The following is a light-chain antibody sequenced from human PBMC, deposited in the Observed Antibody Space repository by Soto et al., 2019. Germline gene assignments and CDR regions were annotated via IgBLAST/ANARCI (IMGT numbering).Light chain of an antibody. CDR2: GAS. CDR3: QYCDYLPL. V-gene: IGKV1-33*01. J-gene: IGKJ3*01. Sequence: DIQMTQSPSSLSASVGDRATITCQASHDITNYLNWYQHKPGTAPKLLIYGASNLETGVPSRFSRSGSGTDFTFTISRLQPEDIATYYCQYCDYLPLFGPGTTVDFK. CDR1: HDITNY.